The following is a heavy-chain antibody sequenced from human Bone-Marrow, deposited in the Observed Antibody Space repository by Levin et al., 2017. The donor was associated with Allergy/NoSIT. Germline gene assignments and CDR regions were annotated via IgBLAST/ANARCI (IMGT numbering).Heavy chain of an antibody. CDR2: IKQDGSEK. J-gene: IGHJ6*02. CDR3: ARDRGLQIYHYYGLDV. D-gene: IGHD4-17*01. V-gene: IGHV3-7*01. Sequence: GESLKISCEASEFTFSSYHMNWVRQAPGKGLEWVASIKQDGSEKYYVDSVKGRFTISRDNTKNSVYLHMNSLRAEDTAVYYCARDRGLQIYHYYGLDVWGQGTTVTVSS. CDR1: EFTFSSYH.